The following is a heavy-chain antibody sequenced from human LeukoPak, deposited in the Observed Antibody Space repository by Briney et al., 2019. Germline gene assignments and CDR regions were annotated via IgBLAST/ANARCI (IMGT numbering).Heavy chain of an antibody. D-gene: IGHD3-22*01. CDR1: GGTFSSYA. CDR2: IIPIFGTA. CDR3: ARGEPGDSSGYYV. V-gene: IGHV1-69*05. J-gene: IGHJ4*02. Sequence: SVKVSCKASGGTFSSYAISWVRQAPGQGLEWMGGIIPIFGTANYAQKFQGRVTITTDESTSTAYMELSRLRSEDTAVYYCARGEPGDSSGYYVWGQGTLVIVSS.